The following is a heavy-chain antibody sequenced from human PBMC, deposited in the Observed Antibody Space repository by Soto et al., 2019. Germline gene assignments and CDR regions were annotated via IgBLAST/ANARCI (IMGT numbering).Heavy chain of an antibody. J-gene: IGHJ4*02. D-gene: IGHD3-16*01. CDR2: IWHDGGNK. CDR3: ARDGDVNTGFGKDY. V-gene: IGHV3-33*01. Sequence: QAXGCLRGSCSASGFTFSSYGMHWVRQAPGKGLEWVAFIWHDGGNKFYAESVKGRFTISRDNSKNTLYLQMTSLSAEDTAMYYCARDGDVNTGFGKDYWGQGTLVTVYS. CDR1: GFTFSSYG.